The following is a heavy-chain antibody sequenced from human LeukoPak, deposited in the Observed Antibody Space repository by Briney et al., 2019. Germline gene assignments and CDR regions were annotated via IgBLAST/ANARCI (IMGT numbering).Heavy chain of an antibody. Sequence: GESLKISCKGSGYSFTSYWIGWVRPMPGKGLEWMGIIYPGDSDTRYSPSFQGQVTIPADKSISTAYLQWSSLKASDTAMYYCARVAKYSGYDLYYFDYWGQGTLVTVSS. CDR3: ARVAKYSGYDLYYFDY. CDR2: IYPGDSDT. D-gene: IGHD5-12*01. V-gene: IGHV5-51*01. CDR1: GYSFTSYW. J-gene: IGHJ4*02.